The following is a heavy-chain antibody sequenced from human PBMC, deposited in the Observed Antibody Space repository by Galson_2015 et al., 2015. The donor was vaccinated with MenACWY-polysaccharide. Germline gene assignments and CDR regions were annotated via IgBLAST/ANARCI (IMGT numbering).Heavy chain of an antibody. D-gene: IGHD2/OR15-2a*01. V-gene: IGHV3-23*01. CDR2: ITDGAYST. CDR1: EFTFSSYA. J-gene: IGHJ6*02. Sequence: SLRLSCAASEFTFSSYAMTWVRQAPGKGLEWVSSITDGAYSTYYADSVKGRFTISRDNSKNTLYLQMNSLRAEDTAVYYCAKNSTRSYTFDYYGMDAWGQGTTVTVSS. CDR3: AKNSTRSYTFDYYGMDA.